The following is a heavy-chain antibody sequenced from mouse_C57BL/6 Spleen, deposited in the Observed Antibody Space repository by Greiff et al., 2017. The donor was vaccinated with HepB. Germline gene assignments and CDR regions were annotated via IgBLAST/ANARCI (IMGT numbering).Heavy chain of an antibody. J-gene: IGHJ2*01. CDR1: GYTFTSYW. CDR3: AVYDGYSYFDY. V-gene: IGHV1-72*01. CDR2: IDPSSGGT. D-gene: IGHD2-3*01. Sequence: QVHVKQPGAELVKPGASVKLSCKASGYTFTSYWMHWVKQRPGRGLEWIGRIDPSSGGTKYNEKFKSKATLTVDKPSSTAYMQLSSLTSEDSAVYYCAVYDGYSYFDYWGQGTTLTVSS.